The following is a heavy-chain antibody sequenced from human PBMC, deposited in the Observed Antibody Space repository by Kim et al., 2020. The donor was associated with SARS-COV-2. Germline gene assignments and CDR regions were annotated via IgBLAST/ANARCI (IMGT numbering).Heavy chain of an antibody. CDR2: ISYDGSNK. CDR1: GFTFSSYG. V-gene: IGHV3-30*18. J-gene: IGHJ4*02. CDR3: AKAQEYMTTVTTYADY. Sequence: GGSLRLSCAASGFTFSSYGMHWVRQAPGKGLEWVAVISYDGSNKYYADSVKGRFTISRDNSKNTLYLQMNSLRAEDTAVYYCAKAQEYMTTVTTYADYWGQGTLVTVSS. D-gene: IGHD4-17*01.